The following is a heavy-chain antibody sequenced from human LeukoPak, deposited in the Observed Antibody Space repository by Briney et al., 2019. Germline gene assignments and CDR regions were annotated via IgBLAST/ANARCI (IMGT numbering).Heavy chain of an antibody. CDR3: ARRFCGSAGCHRPFNWFDP. D-gene: IGHD2-2*01. V-gene: IGHV4-59*01. CDR2: IYYSGTT. Sequence: KPSETLSLTCTVSGGSINDYYWTWIRQPPGKGLEWIGYIYYSGTTTYNPSLRSRVTISLDTSKNQFSLKLSSVTAADTAVYYCARRFCGSAGCHRPFNWFDPWGPGTLVTVSS. J-gene: IGHJ5*02. CDR1: GGSINDYY.